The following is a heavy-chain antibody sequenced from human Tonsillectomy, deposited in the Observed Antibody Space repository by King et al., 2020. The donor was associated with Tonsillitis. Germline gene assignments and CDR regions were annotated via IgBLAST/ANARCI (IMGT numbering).Heavy chain of an antibody. J-gene: IGHJ4*02. CDR3: ASDSTPPWGRYYGTASDYFDS. V-gene: IGHV4-59*11. CDR2: IYYSGIT. Sequence: QLQESGPGLVKPSETLSLTCTVSGGSISGHYWAWIRQTPGKRLEYIGHIYYSGITDYNPSLESRVTMSVDTSKNQFSLKLSSVTAADTAMYYCASDSTPPWGRYYGTASDYFDSWGQGILVTVSS. CDR1: GGSISGHY. D-gene: IGHD3-10*01.